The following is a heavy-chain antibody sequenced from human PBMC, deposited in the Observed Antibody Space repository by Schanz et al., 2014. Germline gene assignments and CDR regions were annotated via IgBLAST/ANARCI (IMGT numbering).Heavy chain of an antibody. D-gene: IGHD6-13*01. CDR1: GFTFRDYY. V-gene: IGHV3-11*01. J-gene: IGHJ4*01. CDR2: IATSSSTR. CDR3: AREQIMAAAGLGDY. Sequence: QVQMVESGGGVVQPGRSLRLSCAASGFTFRDYYMSWIRQAPGKGLEWVSYIATSSSTRHYADSVKGRVTISRDNAKNSVSLQMNSLRAEDTAVYYCAREQIMAAAGLGDYWGHGTLVTVSS.